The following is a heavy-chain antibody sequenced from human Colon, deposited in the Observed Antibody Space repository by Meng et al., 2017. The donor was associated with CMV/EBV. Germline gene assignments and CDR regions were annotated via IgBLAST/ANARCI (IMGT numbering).Heavy chain of an antibody. Sequence: QVQLVQSGGDVKKPGASVKVSCKTSGYTFSDYYMHWVRQAPGQGLEWMGWIRSDGSATNYAQKFRGRVTMTRDASVSTAYMELSGLTSDDTAVYFCVRSSGWSLFDYWGPGALVTVSS. CDR3: VRSSGWSLFDY. D-gene: IGHD6-19*01. CDR1: GYTFSDYY. CDR2: IRSDGSAT. J-gene: IGHJ4*02. V-gene: IGHV1-2*02.